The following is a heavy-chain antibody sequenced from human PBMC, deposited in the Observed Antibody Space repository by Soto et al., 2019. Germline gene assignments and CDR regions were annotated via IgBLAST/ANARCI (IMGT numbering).Heavy chain of an antibody. CDR2: ISGSGGST. J-gene: IGHJ4*02. CDR3: AKEVGGRRSGWYDAGVVDY. CDR1: GFTFSSYA. Sequence: EVQLLESGGGLVQPGGSLRLSCAASGFTFSSYAMSWVRQAPGKGLEWVSAISGSGGSTYYADSVKGRFTISRDNSKNTLYLQMNRLRAEDTAVYYCAKEVGGRRSGWYDAGVVDYWGQGTLVTVSS. V-gene: IGHV3-23*01. D-gene: IGHD6-19*01.